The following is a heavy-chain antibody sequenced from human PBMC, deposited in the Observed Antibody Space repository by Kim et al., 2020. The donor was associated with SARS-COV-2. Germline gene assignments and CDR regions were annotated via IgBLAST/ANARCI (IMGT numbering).Heavy chain of an antibody. D-gene: IGHD1-7*01. Sequence: GGSLRLSCAASGFSLSDHAMHWVRQAPGRGLEWVSAISGGGDNTYDADSVKGRFAISRDNSKKMVNLQINNVRVEDTAVYYCVRHVSADFYWNLLLLDY. CDR3: VRHVSADFYWNLLLLDY. CDR2: ISGGGDNT. V-gene: IGHV3-23*01. CDR1: GFSLSDHA. J-gene: IGHJ4*01.